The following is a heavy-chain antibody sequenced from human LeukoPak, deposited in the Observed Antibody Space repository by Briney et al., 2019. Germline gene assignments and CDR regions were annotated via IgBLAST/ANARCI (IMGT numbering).Heavy chain of an antibody. V-gene: IGHV3-7*01. Sequence: GSLRLSCAASGFSFGDYWMSWVRQAPGKGLEWVANINQDASEKVYVDSVKGRFTISRDNAKNSLYLQVNNLRAEDTAVYYCARHDNTAWYCLTNWGQGTLVTVSS. CDR1: GFSFGDYW. J-gene: IGHJ4*02. D-gene: IGHD6-13*01. CDR3: ARHDNTAWYCLTN. CDR2: INQDASEK.